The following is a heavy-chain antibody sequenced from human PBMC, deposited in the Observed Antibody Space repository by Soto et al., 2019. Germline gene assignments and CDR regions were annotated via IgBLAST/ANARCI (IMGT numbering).Heavy chain of an antibody. J-gene: IGHJ4*02. CDR1: GFKFSDYW. CDR3: ARDGLLFSGPYRPSRFDH. D-gene: IGHD3-16*02. Sequence: GGSLRLSCAASGFKFSDYWMSWVRQAPGKGLEWVGNIKHDTSEAHYADSVKGRFTITRDNIKNFLFLQMNGLRSDDTASYYCARDGLLFSGPYRPSRFDHWGLGTLVTVSS. V-gene: IGHV3-7*03. CDR2: IKHDTSEA.